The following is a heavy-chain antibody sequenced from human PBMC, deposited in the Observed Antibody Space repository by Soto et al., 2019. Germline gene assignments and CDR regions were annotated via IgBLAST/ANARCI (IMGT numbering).Heavy chain of an antibody. J-gene: IGHJ3*02. CDR3: TTDLSADDAFDI. V-gene: IGHV3-15*01. CDR1: GFTFSNAW. CDR2: IKSKTDGGTT. Sequence: GGSLRLSCAASGFTFSNAWMSWVRQAPGKGLEWVGRIKSKTDGGTTDYAAPVKGRFTISRDDSKNTLYLQMNSLKTEDTAVYYCTTDLSADDAFDIWGQGTMVTVSS.